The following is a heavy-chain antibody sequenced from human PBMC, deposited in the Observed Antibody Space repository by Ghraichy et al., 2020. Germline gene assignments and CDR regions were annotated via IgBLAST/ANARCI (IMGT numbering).Heavy chain of an antibody. D-gene: IGHD3-22*01. CDR2: IYSGGST. V-gene: IGHV3-53*01. J-gene: IGHJ2*01. Sequence: GGSLRLSCAASGFTVSSNYMSWVRQAPGKGLEWVSVIYSGGSTYYADSVKGRFTISRDNSKNPLYLQMNSLRAEDTAVYYCARDRSGYHYWYFDLWGRGTLVTVSS. CDR1: GFTVSSNY. CDR3: ARDRSGYHYWYFDL.